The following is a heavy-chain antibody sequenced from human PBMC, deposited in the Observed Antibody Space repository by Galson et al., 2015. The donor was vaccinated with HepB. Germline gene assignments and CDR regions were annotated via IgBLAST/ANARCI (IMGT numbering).Heavy chain of an antibody. J-gene: IGHJ6*03. CDR2: IIPIFGTA. CDR1: GGTFSSYA. CDR3: VYSNYDRYYYYYMDV. Sequence: SVKVSCKASGGTFSSYAISWVRQAPGQGLEWMGGIIPIFGTANYAQKFQGRVTITADESTSTAYMELSSLRSEDTAVYYCVYSNYDRYYYYYMDVWGKGTTVTVSS. D-gene: IGHD4-11*01. V-gene: IGHV1-69*13.